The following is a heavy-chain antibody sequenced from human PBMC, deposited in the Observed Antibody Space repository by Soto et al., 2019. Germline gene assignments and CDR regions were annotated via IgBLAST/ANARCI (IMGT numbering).Heavy chain of an antibody. Sequence: QLQLQESGSGLVKPSQTLSLTCAVSGGSISSGGYSWSWIRQPPGKGLEWIGYMYHSGSTYYNPSLKLRFTIPIDRPKTNFPRKLSSGTAATPAVYYCARVPTYWGKEIL. CDR1: GGSISSGGYS. D-gene: IGHD2-2*01. V-gene: IGHV4-30-2*01. J-gene: IGHJ4*02. CDR2: MYHSGST. CDR3: ARVPTY.